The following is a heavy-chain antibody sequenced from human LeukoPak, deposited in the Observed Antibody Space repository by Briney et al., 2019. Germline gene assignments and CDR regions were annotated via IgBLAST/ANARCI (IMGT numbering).Heavy chain of an antibody. J-gene: IGHJ4*02. CDR1: TGSISSYY. CDR2: IYYSGST. V-gene: IGHV4-59*01. D-gene: IGHD4-17*01. CDR3: ARWDYGDYVGFDY. Sequence: SETLSLTCTVSTGSISSYYWSWIRQPPGKGLEWIGYIYYSGSTNYNPSLKSRVTISVDTSKNQFSLKLSSVTAADTAVYYCARWDYGDYVGFDYWGQGTLVTVSS.